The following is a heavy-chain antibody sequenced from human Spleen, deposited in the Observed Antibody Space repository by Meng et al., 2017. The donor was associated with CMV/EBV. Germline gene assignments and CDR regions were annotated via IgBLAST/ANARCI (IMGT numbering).Heavy chain of an antibody. CDR2: ISYDGSNK. V-gene: IGHV3-30-3*01. J-gene: IGHJ4*02. D-gene: IGHD5-24*01. Sequence: GESLKISCAASGFTFSSYAMHWVRQAPGKGLEWVAVISYDGSNKYYADSVKGRFTISRDNSKNTLYLQMNSLRAEDKAVYYCARRLQPYYFDYWGQGTLVTVSS. CDR3: ARRLQPYYFDY. CDR1: GFTFSSYA.